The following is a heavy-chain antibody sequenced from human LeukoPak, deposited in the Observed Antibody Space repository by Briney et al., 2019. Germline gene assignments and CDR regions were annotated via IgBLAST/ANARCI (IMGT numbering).Heavy chain of an antibody. CDR2: ISGYNGDT. J-gene: IGHJ4*02. CDR1: AYTFTRHG. D-gene: IGHD3-22*01. V-gene: IGHV1-18*01. CDR3: ARDPSNTSGYNAWFDY. Sequence: ASVKVSCKASAYTFTRHGISWVQQAPGQGLEWMGWISGYNGDTHYAQKFQGRLTMTTDTSTSTAYMELRSLRSDDTAVYYCARDPSNTSGYNAWFDYWGQGTLVTVSS.